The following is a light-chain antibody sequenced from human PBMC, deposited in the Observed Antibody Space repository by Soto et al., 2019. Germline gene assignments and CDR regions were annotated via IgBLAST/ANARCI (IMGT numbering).Light chain of an antibody. CDR3: SSYAGSYTYV. J-gene: IGLJ1*01. V-gene: IGLV2-11*01. Sequence: QSVLTRPRSVSGSPGQSVTISCTGTSSDVGGYNYVSWYQHHPGKVPKLMIYDVNKRPSGVPDRFSGSKSGNTASLTISGLQAEDEADYYCSSYAGSYTYVLGTGTKVTVL. CDR1: SSDVGGYNY. CDR2: DVN.